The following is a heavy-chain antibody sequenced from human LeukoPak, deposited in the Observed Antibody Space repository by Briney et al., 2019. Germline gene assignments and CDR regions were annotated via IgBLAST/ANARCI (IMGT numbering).Heavy chain of an antibody. Sequence: PGRSLRLSCAASGFTFSSYAMHWVRQAPGKGLEWVAVISYDGSNKYYAGSVKGRFTISRDNSKNTLYLQMNSLRAEDTAVYYCARDDCSGGSCYLVRGMDVWGQGTTVTVSS. CDR2: ISYDGSNK. D-gene: IGHD2-15*01. J-gene: IGHJ6*02. V-gene: IGHV3-30-3*01. CDR1: GFTFSSYA. CDR3: ARDDCSGGSCYLVRGMDV.